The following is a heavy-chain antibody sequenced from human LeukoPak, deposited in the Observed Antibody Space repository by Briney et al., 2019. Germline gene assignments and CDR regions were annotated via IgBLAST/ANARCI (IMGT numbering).Heavy chain of an antibody. J-gene: IGHJ4*02. V-gene: IGHV4-59*01. CDR1: GGSIGSYY. CDR2: IYYSGST. D-gene: IGHD3-10*01. CDR3: ARGRKGGSAL. Sequence: SETLSLTCTVSGGSIGSYYWSWIRQPPGKGLEWIGYIYYSGSTNYNPSLKSRVTISVDTSKNQFSLKLSSVTAADTAFYYCARGRKGGSALWGQETLVTVSS.